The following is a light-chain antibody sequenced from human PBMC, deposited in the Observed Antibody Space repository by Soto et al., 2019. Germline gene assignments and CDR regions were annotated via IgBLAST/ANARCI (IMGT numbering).Light chain of an antibody. J-gene: IGKJ1*01. CDR1: QSISRW. V-gene: IGKV1-5*01. Sequence: DIQMTQSPSTLSASVGDRVTITCRASQSISRWLAWYQQRPGNAPKILIFDASILASGVPSRFSGSGSGTEFTLTISSLQPDDFAAYYRQQYNNYWTSTFGQGTKAEVK. CDR3: QQYNNYWTST. CDR2: DAS.